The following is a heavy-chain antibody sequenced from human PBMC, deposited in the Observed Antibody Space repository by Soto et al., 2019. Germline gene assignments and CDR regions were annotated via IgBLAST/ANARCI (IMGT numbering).Heavy chain of an antibody. Sequence: QVQLVQSGAEVKKPGASVKVSCKASGYTFTSYYMHWVRQAPGQGLEWMGIINLSGGSTSYAQRSQGRVTMTRDTSTSTVYMELSSLRSEDTAVYYCARLRQHGGSYGMDVWGQGTTVTVSS. V-gene: IGHV1-46*01. CDR2: INLSGGST. CDR1: GYTFTSYY. D-gene: IGHD5-12*01. J-gene: IGHJ6*02. CDR3: ARLRQHGGSYGMDV.